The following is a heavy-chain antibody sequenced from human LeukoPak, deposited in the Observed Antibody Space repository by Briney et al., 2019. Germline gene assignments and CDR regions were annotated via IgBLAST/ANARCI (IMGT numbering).Heavy chain of an antibody. D-gene: IGHD3-22*01. CDR3: ARDSSGYYPYYFDY. V-gene: IGHV3-21*01. CDR2: ISSSSSYI. CDR1: GFTFSSYS. J-gene: IGHJ4*02. Sequence: AGGSLRLSCAASGFTFSSYSMNWVRQAPGKGLEWVSSISSSSSYIYYADSVKGRFTISRDNAKNSLYPQMNSLRAEDTAVYYCARDSSGYYPYYFDYWGQGTLVTVSS.